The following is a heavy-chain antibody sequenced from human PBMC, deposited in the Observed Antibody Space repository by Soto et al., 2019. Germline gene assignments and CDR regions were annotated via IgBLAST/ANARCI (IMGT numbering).Heavy chain of an antibody. D-gene: IGHD2-21*02. Sequence: SETLSLTCTVSGGSISSGGYYWSWIRQHPGKGLEWIGYIYYSGSTYYNPSLKSRVTISVDTSKNQFSLKLSSVTAADTAVYYCASSLAYCGGDCIGRFDPWGQGTLVTSPQ. V-gene: IGHV4-31*03. CDR3: ASSLAYCGGDCIGRFDP. CDR2: IYYSGST. CDR1: GGSISSGGYY. J-gene: IGHJ5*02.